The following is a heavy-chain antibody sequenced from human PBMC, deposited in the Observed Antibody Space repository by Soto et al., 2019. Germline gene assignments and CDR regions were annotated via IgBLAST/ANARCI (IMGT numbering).Heavy chain of an antibody. Sequence: EVQLVESGGGLVQPGRSLRLSCAASGFTFDDYAMHWVRQVPGKGLEWVSGIGWNSATIRYVDSVKGRFTISRDNAKNSLYLRRDSLRPEDTALYFCAKDTATSLGRWYFDLWGRGTLVTVSS. CDR2: IGWNSATI. CDR1: GFTFDDYA. V-gene: IGHV3-9*01. J-gene: IGHJ2*01. D-gene: IGHD2-15*01. CDR3: AKDTATSLGRWYFDL.